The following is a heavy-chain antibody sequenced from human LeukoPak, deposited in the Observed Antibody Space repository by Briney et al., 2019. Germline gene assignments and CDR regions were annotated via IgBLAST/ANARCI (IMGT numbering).Heavy chain of an antibody. D-gene: IGHD1-1*01. CDR3: ARGQTGTDFDY. Sequence: GGSLRLSCAASGFTFRSSAMHWVRQAPGKGLEWVAVISYDGSNKYYADSVKGRFTISRDNSKNTLYLQMNSLRAEDTAVYYCARGQTGTDFDYWGQGTLVTVSS. CDR2: ISYDGSNK. CDR1: GFTFRSSA. V-gene: IGHV3-30*04. J-gene: IGHJ4*02.